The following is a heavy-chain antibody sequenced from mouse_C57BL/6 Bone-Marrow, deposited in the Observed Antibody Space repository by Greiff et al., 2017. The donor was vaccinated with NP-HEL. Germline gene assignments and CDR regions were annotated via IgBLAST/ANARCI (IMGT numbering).Heavy chain of an antibody. V-gene: IGHV5-6*01. CDR3: ARRGTTVSYAMDY. CDR2: ISSGGSYT. J-gene: IGHJ4*01. Sequence: EVQLVESGGGLVKPGGSLQLSCAASGFTFSSYGMSWVRQTPDKRLEWVATISSGGSYTYYPDSVKGRFTISRDNAKNTLYLQMSSLKSEDTAMYYCARRGTTVSYAMDYWGQGTSVTVSS. D-gene: IGHD1-1*01. CDR1: GFTFSSYG.